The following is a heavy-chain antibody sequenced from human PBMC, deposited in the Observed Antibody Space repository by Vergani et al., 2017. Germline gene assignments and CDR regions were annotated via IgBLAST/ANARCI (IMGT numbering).Heavy chain of an antibody. CDR1: GESFSSFY. CDR2: INNDGHT. V-gene: IGHV4-34*02. D-gene: IGHD5-24*01. CDR3: AVRPRINLVGVEIVTKRTFDY. J-gene: IGHJ4*02. Sequence: QVQLQQWGAGVVKPSGTLSLTCAVFGESFSSFYWSWIRQPPGKGLEWIGEINNDGHTNYNPSLESRVTVSRDTAKNQFSLKLMSVTAADTTMYYFAVRPRINLVGVEIVTKRTFDYWSQGSLVTVSS.